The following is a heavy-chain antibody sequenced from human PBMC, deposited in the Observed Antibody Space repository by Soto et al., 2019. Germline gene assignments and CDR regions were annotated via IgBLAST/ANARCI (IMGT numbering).Heavy chain of an antibody. Sequence: ASVKVSCKASGYTLTSYGISWVRQAPGQGLEWMGWISAYNGNTNYAQKLQGRGTMTTDTSTSTAYMELRSLRSDDTAVYYCARDWNYGDRVYYYYYGMDVWGQGTTVTVSS. CDR1: GYTLTSYG. CDR2: ISAYNGNT. CDR3: ARDWNYGDRVYYYYYGMDV. D-gene: IGHD1-7*01. J-gene: IGHJ6*02. V-gene: IGHV1-18*04.